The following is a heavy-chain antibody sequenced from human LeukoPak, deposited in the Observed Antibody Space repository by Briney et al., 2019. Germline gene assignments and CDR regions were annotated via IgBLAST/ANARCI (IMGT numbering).Heavy chain of an antibody. CDR1: GGSISSGGYY. CDR3: AKVEGLGPIVGSTSYIDI. CDR2: IYYSGST. J-gene: IGHJ4*02. V-gene: IGHV4-31*03. Sequence: PSETLSLTCTVSGGSISSGGYYWSWIRQHPGKGLEWIGYIYYSGSTYYNPSLKSRVTISVDTSKNQFSLKLSSVTAADTAVYYCAKVEGLGPIVGSTSYIDIWGQGTLVTVSS. D-gene: IGHD1-26*01.